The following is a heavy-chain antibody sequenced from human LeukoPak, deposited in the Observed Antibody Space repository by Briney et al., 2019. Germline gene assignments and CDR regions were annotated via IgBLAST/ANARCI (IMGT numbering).Heavy chain of an antibody. Sequence: GGSLRLSCAASGFTFSSYAMSWVRQAPGKGLEWVSAISGSGGSTYYADSVKGRFTISRDNSKNTLYLQMNSLRAEDTAVYYCARDTPWIQLWPVKENNWFDPWGQGTLVTVSS. D-gene: IGHD5-18*01. CDR1: GFTFSSYA. J-gene: IGHJ5*02. V-gene: IGHV3-23*01. CDR3: ARDTPWIQLWPVKENNWFDP. CDR2: ISGSGGST.